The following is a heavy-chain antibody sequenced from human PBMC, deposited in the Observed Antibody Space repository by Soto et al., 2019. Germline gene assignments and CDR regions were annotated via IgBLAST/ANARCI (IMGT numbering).Heavy chain of an antibody. CDR2: VSTSGRST. Sequence: EVQLVESGGGLVQPGGSLRLSCSASGFIFSESTIYWVRQVPGKGLEAISAVSTSGRSTYYADSVKDRFTISRDNSKNTLFRQKGSLRPEDTAIYYCVKQAHGLDGVAFDYWGQGTQVTVAS. D-gene: IGHD2-15*01. CDR3: VKQAHGLDGVAFDY. CDR1: GFIFSEST. J-gene: IGHJ4*02. V-gene: IGHV3-64D*06.